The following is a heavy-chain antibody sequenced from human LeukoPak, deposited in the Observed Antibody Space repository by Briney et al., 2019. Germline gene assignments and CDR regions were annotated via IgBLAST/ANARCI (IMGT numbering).Heavy chain of an antibody. CDR1: GVSISSGGYS. CDR3: ARGGYYYDSGGYSSDAFDI. V-gene: IGHV4-30-2*01. D-gene: IGHD3-22*01. CDR2: IYHSGST. Sequence: SETLSLTCAVSGVSISSGGYSWSWIRQPPGKGLEWIGYIYHSGSTYYNPSLKSRVTISVDRSKNQFSLKLSSVTAADTAVYYCARGGYYYDSGGYSSDAFDIWGQGTMVTVSS. J-gene: IGHJ3*02.